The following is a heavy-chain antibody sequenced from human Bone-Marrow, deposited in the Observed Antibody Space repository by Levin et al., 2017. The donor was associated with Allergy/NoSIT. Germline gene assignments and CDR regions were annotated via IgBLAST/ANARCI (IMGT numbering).Heavy chain of an antibody. CDR1: GDSISPYW. CDR2: IYYRGST. CDR3: AKYSMDYAFDS. V-gene: IGHV4-59*03. D-gene: IGHD4-11*01. J-gene: IGHJ4*02. Sequence: NPSETLSLTCTVSGDSISPYWWSWIRQPPGKGLEWIGQIYYRGSTYYCPHCPALQNRVTISVDTSKNQFSLRLTSVTAADTAVYYCAKYSMDYAFDSWGQGTLVTVSS.